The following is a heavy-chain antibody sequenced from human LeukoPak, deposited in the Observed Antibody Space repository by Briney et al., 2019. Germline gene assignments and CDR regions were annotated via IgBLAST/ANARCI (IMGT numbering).Heavy chain of an antibody. CDR2: ISTYNGNT. D-gene: IGHD3-10*01. Sequence: ASVTVSCTASGYSFTKYGISWVRQAPGQGLEWMGWISTYNGNTDYVQKFQGRVTMTTDTSTSTGYMELRTLRSDDTAVYYCARVRIWFGELPGAFDIWGQGTMVTVSS. CDR3: ARVRIWFGELPGAFDI. J-gene: IGHJ3*02. CDR1: GYSFTKYG. V-gene: IGHV1-18*01.